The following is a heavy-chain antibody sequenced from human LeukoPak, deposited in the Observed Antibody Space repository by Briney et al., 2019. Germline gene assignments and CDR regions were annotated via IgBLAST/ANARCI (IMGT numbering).Heavy chain of an antibody. CDR2: ISSSSSYI. V-gene: IGHV3-21*01. Sequence: TGGSLRLSCAASGFTFSSYSMNWVRQAPGKGLEWVSSISSSSSYIYYADSVKGRFTISRDNAKNSLYLQMNSLRAEDTAVYYCASHSGVVQTASWGQGTLVTVSS. J-gene: IGHJ4*02. CDR3: ASHSGVVQTAS. CDR1: GFTFSSYS. D-gene: IGHD2-15*01.